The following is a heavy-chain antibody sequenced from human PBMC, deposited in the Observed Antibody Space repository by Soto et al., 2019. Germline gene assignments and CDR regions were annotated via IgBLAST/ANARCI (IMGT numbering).Heavy chain of an antibody. Sequence: SETLSLTCTVSGGSISSSSYYWGWIRQPPGKGLEWIGSIYYSGSTYYNPSLKSRVTISVDTSKNQFPLKLSSVTAADTAVYYCASTSPAVDIVATIDAFDIWGQGTMVTVSS. CDR1: GGSISSSSYY. CDR3: ASTSPAVDIVATIDAFDI. J-gene: IGHJ3*02. V-gene: IGHV4-39*01. CDR2: IYYSGST. D-gene: IGHD5-12*01.